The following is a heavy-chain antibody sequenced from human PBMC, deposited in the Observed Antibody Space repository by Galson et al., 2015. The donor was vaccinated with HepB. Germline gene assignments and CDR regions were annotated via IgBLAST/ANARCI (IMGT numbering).Heavy chain of an antibody. CDR3: AKALMVEWELERDAFDI. J-gene: IGHJ3*02. CDR1: GFTFSSYG. CDR2: ISYDGSNK. D-gene: IGHD1-26*01. V-gene: IGHV3-30*18. Sequence: SLRLSCAASGFTFSSYGMHWVRQAPGKGLEWVAVISYDGSNKYYADSVKGRFTISRDNSKNTLYLQMNSLRAEDTAVYYCAKALMVEWELERDAFDIWGQGTMVTVSS.